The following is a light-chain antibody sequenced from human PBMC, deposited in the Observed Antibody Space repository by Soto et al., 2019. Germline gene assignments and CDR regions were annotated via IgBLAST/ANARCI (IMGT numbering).Light chain of an antibody. CDR2: DVS. Sequence: QPVLTQPPSVSGSPGQSVAISCTGTSSDVGNYNRVSWYQQPPGTAPKLMIYDVSNRPSGVPDRFSGSKSGNTASLTISGLQADDEADYYCSSYTSSSTYVFGTGTKVTVL. CDR3: SSYTSSSTYV. CDR1: SSDVGNYNR. V-gene: IGLV2-18*02. J-gene: IGLJ1*01.